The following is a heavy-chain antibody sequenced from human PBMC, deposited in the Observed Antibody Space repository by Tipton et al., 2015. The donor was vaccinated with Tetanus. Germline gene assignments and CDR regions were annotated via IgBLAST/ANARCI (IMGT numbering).Heavy chain of an antibody. CDR2: IYPGDSDT. V-gene: IGHV5-51*01. J-gene: IGHJ2*01. Sequence: QVQSGAEVKKPGESLKISCKGSGYSFTSYWIGWVRQMPGKGLEWMGIIYPGDSDTRYSPSFQGQVTISADKSISTAYLQWSSLKASDTAMYYCARHSCGGDCYSGDWYFDLWGRGTLVTVSS. CDR3: ARHSCGGDCYSGDWYFDL. CDR1: GYSFTSYW. D-gene: IGHD2-21*02.